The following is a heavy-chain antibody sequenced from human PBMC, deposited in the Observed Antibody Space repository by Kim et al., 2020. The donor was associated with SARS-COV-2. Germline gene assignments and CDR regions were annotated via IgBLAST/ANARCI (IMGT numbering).Heavy chain of an antibody. J-gene: IGHJ4*02. V-gene: IGHV4-61*02. D-gene: IGHD1-26*01. CDR2: IYTSGST. CDR1: GGSISSGSYY. CDR3: AREVPGSYFPIDY. Sequence: SETLSLTCTVSGGSISSGSYYWSWIRQPAGKGLEWIGRIYTSGSTNYNPSLKSRVTISVDTSKNQFSLKLSPVTAADTAVYYCAREVPGSYFPIDYWGQGTLVTVSS.